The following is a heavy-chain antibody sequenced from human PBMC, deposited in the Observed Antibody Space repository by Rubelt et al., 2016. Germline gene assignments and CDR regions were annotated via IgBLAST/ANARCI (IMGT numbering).Heavy chain of an antibody. CDR2: INQDGSER. D-gene: IGHD2-15*01. J-gene: IGHJ6*02. Sequence: EWVANINQDGSERFYVDSVKGRFTISRDNAKNALYLQMNSLRAEDTAVYHCAREFGHCRGGSCYYYYGMDVWGQGTTVTVSS. V-gene: IGHV3-7*04. CDR3: AREFGHCRGGSCYYYYGMDV.